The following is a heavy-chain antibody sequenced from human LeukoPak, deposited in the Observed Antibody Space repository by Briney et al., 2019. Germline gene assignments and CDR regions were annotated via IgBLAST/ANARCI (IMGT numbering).Heavy chain of an antibody. J-gene: IGHJ3*02. Sequence: GGSLRLSCAAFGFTFSSYWMHWVRQATGKGLVWVSRINGDGSTTAYADSVKGRFTISRDNAKNTLYLQMNSLRAEDTAVYYCAVTWGRSGGAFDIWGQGTMVTVSS. V-gene: IGHV3-74*01. CDR2: INGDGSTT. CDR3: AVTWGRSGGAFDI. CDR1: GFTFSSYW. D-gene: IGHD2-15*01.